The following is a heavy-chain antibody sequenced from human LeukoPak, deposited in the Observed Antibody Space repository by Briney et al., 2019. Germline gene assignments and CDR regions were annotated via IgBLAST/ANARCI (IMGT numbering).Heavy chain of an antibody. Sequence: GGSLRLSCAASGFTFSNYGMSWVRQAPGKGLEWVSAISHSGGSTYYADSVRGRFTISRDNSKNTLYLQMNSLRAEDTATYYCAKMSWPRLECWGQGTLVTVSS. CDR1: GFTFSNYG. CDR2: ISHSGGST. CDR3: AKMSWPRLEC. J-gene: IGHJ4*02. V-gene: IGHV3-23*01.